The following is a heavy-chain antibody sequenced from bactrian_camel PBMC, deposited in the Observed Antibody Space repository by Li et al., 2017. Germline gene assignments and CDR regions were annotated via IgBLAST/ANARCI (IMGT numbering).Heavy chain of an antibody. CDR1: GYAFSRTC. CDR2: MDSDGRT. V-gene: IGHV3S1*01. D-gene: IGHD1*01. J-gene: IGHJ7*01. Sequence: QLVESGGDSVQAGGSLQLSCVVSGYAFSRTCMGWIRQAPGKEREGVANMDSDGRTAYGDSVKGRFTISKDNAKNTLYLQMNGLKSEDTAMYFCAADGFGRCLAHISVYDNMQYWGNGTQVTVS.